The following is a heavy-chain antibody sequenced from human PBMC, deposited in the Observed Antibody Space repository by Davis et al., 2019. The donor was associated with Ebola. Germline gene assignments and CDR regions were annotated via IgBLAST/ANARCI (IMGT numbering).Heavy chain of an antibody. CDR1: GFTFKSYW. V-gene: IGHV3-7*01. J-gene: IGHJ3*01. D-gene: IGHD3-3*01. CDR3: ARVERTSRAFAL. CDR2: IQEDGSEK. Sequence: GESLKISCAASGFTFKSYWMNWVRQAPGRGLEWVANIQEDGSEKNYVDSVKGRFTISRDNAKSSLFLQMNSLRVEDTAVYYCARVERTSRAFALWGQGTVVTVSS.